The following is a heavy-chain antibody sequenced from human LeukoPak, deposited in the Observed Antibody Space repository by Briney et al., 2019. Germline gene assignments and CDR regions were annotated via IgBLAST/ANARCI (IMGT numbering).Heavy chain of an antibody. D-gene: IGHD2-2*01. CDR2: IIPIFGTA. V-gene: IGHV1-69*06. J-gene: IGHJ6*03. CDR3: ARDLYCSSTSCYAYMDV. CDR1: GGTFSSYA. Sequence: WASVKVSCKASGGTFSSYAISWVRQAPGHGLEWMGGIIPIFGTANYAQKFQGRVTITADKSTSTAYMELSSLRSEDTAVYYCARDLYCSSTSCYAYMDVWGKGTTVTVSS.